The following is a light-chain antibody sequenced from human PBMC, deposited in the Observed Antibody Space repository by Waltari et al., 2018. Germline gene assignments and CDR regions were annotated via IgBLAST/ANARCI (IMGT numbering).Light chain of an antibody. Sequence: DTQLTQSPSTLSASVGDRVTITCRASENINSWLAWFQQKPWKAPNLLIYKASTLESGVPSRFSGSGFGTEFTLTISSLQPNDFATYYCQQYNTFPRTFGQGTRVEI. CDR1: ENINSW. CDR3: QQYNTFPRT. J-gene: IGKJ1*01. CDR2: KAS. V-gene: IGKV1-5*03.